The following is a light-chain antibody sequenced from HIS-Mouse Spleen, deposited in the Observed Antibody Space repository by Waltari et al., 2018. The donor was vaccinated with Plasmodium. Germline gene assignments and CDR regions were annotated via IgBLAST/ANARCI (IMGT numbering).Light chain of an antibody. J-gene: IGLJ2*01. Sequence: QSALTPPASVSGSPAQSITISCTGTSRDVGRYTLVSWYQQHPGKAPKLMIYEGSKRPSGFSNRFSGSKSGNTASLTISGLQAEDEADYYCCSYAGSRVFGGGTKLTVL. CDR1: SRDVGRYTL. V-gene: IGLV2-23*01. CDR3: CSYAGSRV. CDR2: EGS.